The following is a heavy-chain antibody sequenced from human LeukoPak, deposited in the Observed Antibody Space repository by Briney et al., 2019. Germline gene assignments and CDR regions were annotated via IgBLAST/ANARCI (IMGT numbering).Heavy chain of an antibody. CDR1: GDSISSYY. CDR2: IYYSGST. J-gene: IGHJ5*02. D-gene: IGHD5-18*01. CDR3: ARGQGYSYGYEWFDP. V-gene: IGHV4-59*01. Sequence: SETLSLTCTVSGDSISSYYWSWIRQPPGKGLEWIGYIYYSGSTNYNPSLKSRVTISVDTSKNQFSLKLSSVTAADTAVYYCARGQGYSYGYEWFDPWGQGTLVTVSS.